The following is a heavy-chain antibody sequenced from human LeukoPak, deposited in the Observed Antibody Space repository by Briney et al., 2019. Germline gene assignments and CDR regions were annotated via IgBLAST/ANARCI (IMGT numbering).Heavy chain of an antibody. CDR3: AREPGGATFDY. CDR2: ISSQSIYI. D-gene: IGHD3-10*01. CDR1: GFTFSIYS. J-gene: IGHJ4*02. Sequence: GGSLRLSCEASGFTFSIYSMNWVRQVPGKGLEWVSSISSQSIYIYYADSVKGRFTISRDNAKNSLYLQMNSLRAEDTALYYCAREPGGATFDYWGQGTLVTVSS. V-gene: IGHV3-21*01.